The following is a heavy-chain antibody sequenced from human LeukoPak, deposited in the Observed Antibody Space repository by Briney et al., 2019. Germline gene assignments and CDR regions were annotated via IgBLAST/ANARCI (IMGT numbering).Heavy chain of an antibody. D-gene: IGHD1-26*01. J-gene: IGHJ6*02. CDR1: GGSISSYY. CDR3: ARTGYGRDYYGMDV. Sequence: PSETLSLTCTVSGGSISSYYWSWIRQPPGKGLEWIGYIYYSGSTNYNPSLKSRVTISVDTSKNQFSLKLSSVTAADTAVYYCARTGYGRDYYGMDVWGQGTTVTVSS. CDR2: IYYSGST. V-gene: IGHV4-59*01.